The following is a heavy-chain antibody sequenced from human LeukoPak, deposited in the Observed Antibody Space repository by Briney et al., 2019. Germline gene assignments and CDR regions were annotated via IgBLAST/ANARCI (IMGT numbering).Heavy chain of an antibody. J-gene: IGHJ4*02. CDR3: AKDVHSSSSGVGY. D-gene: IGHD6-6*01. CDR2: LSWDGGST. V-gene: IGHV3-43D*04. Sequence: GGSLRLSCAASGFTFDDYAMHWVRQAPGKGLEWVSLLSWDGGSTHYADSVKGRFTISRENRNNSPYLQMNGPRPEDTALYYCAKDVHSSSSGVGYWGQGTLVTVSS. CDR1: GFTFDDYA.